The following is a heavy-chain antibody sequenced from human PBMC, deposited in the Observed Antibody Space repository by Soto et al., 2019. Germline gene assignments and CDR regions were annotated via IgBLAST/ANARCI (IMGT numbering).Heavy chain of an antibody. J-gene: IGHJ1*01. V-gene: IGHV3-23*01. Sequence: GGSLRLSCAASGFTFSSYAMSWVRQAPGKGLEWVSAISGSGGSTYYADSVKGRFTISRDNSKNTLYLQMNSLRAEDMAVYYCAKGSGPAAIAEYFQHWGQGTLVTVSS. CDR1: GFTFSSYA. CDR2: ISGSGGST. D-gene: IGHD2-2*01. CDR3: AKGSGPAAIAEYFQH.